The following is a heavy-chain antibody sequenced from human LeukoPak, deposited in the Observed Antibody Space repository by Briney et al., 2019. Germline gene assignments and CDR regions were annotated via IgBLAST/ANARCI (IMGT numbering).Heavy chain of an antibody. CDR3: ARVYGDPGGFDY. D-gene: IGHD4-17*01. V-gene: IGHV3-66*01. Sequence: GGSLRLSCAASGFTVSSNYMSWVRQAPGKGLAWVPVIYSGGSTYYADSVKGRFTISRDNSKNTLYLQMTSLRAEDTAVYYCARVYGDPGGFDYWGQGTLVTVSS. CDR2: IYSGGST. CDR1: GFTVSSNY. J-gene: IGHJ4*02.